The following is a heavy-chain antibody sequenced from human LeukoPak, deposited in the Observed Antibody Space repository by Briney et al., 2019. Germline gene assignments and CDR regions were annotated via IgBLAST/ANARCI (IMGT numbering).Heavy chain of an antibody. CDR1: GGSISCSTYY. V-gene: IGHV4-39*07. D-gene: IGHD3-16*01. Sequence: SETLSLTCTVSGGSISCSTYYWAWIRQPPGQGLEYIGSIYYSGNTYYNPSLKSRVTMAVDTSKKQFSLKLSSVTAADTAVYYCARDQASIDVSVAWGSWFDPWGQGTLVTVSS. J-gene: IGHJ5*02. CDR2: IYYSGNT. CDR3: ARDQASIDVSVAWGSWFDP.